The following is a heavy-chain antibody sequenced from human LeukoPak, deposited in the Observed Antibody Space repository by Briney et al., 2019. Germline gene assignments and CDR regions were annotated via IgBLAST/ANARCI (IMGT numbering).Heavy chain of an antibody. Sequence: SETLSLTCAVSGDSISSNNWWSWVRQPPGKGLEWIGEIYHSGSTNYNPSLKSRVTISVDKSKNQFSLKMTSVTAADTAVYYCTRAPPYGSGWSKGVLDYWGQGTLVTVSS. CDR2: IYHSGST. D-gene: IGHD6-19*01. V-gene: IGHV4-4*02. CDR1: GDSISSNNW. CDR3: TRAPPYGSGWSKGVLDY. J-gene: IGHJ4*02.